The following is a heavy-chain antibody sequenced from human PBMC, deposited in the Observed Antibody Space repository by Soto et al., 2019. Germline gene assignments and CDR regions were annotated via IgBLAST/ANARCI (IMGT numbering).Heavy chain of an antibody. D-gene: IGHD5-18*01. V-gene: IGHV3-9*01. J-gene: IGHJ4*02. CDR1: GFTFDGYA. Sequence: EVQLVESGGGLVQPGRSLRLSCAASGFTFDGYAMHWVRQAPGKGLEWVSGISWNRGSIGYADSVKGRFTISRDNAKNSLYLQMNSLRVEDTVLYYCAKAVGSYGNFDYWGQGTLVTVSS. CDR3: AKAVGSYGNFDY. CDR2: ISWNRGSI.